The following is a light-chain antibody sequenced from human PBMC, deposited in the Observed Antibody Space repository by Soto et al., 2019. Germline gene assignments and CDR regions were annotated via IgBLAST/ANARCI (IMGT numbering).Light chain of an antibody. Sequence: QAVVTQPASVSGSPGQSITISCTGTSSDVGGYNYVSWYQQHPGKAPKLMISDVSNRPSGVSNRFSGSKSGNTASLTISGLQAEDEADYYCSSYTSSSTLVYVFGTGTKLTVL. J-gene: IGLJ1*01. CDR1: SSDVGGYNY. CDR2: DVS. CDR3: SSYTSSSTLVYV. V-gene: IGLV2-14*01.